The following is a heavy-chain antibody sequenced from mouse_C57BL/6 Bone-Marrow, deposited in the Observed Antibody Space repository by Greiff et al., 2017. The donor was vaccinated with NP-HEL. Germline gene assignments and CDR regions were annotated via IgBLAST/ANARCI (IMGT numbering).Heavy chain of an antibody. Sequence: VKLLESGAELARPGASVKLSCKASGYTFTSYGISWVKQRTGQGLEWIGEIYPRSGNTYYNEKFKGKATLTADKSSSTAYMELRSLTSEDSAVYFCARCTDGYYEGYWGQGTTLTVSS. D-gene: IGHD2-3*01. V-gene: IGHV1-81*01. CDR1: GYTFTSYG. J-gene: IGHJ2*01. CDR2: IYPRSGNT. CDR3: ARCTDGYYEGY.